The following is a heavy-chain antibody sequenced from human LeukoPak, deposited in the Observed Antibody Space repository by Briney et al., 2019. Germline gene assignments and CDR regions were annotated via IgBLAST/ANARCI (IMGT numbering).Heavy chain of an antibody. J-gene: IGHJ4*02. CDR2: IIPIFGTA. V-gene: IGHV1-69*05. CDR3: ARGPSPYDLDY. Sequence: GASVKVSCKASGGTFSSYAISWVRQAPGQGLEWMGGIIPIFGTANYAQRLQGRVTLTRDTSTSTAYMELSSLRSEDTAVYYCARGPSPYDLDYWGQGTLVTVSS. D-gene: IGHD3-22*01. CDR1: GGTFSSYA.